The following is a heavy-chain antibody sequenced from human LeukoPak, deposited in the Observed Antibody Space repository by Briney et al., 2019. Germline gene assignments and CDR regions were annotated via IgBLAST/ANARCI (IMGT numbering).Heavy chain of an antibody. V-gene: IGHV4-4*07. CDR3: ARDSDTYSGSYLPPGYFDY. Sequence: SETLSLTCTVSGGSISSYYWSWIRQPAGKGLEWIGRIYTSGSTNYNPSLKSRVTMSVDTSKNQFSLKLSSVTAADTAVYYCARDSDTYSGSYLPPGYFDYWGQGTLVTVSS. CDR1: GGSISSYY. CDR2: IYTSGST. D-gene: IGHD1-26*01. J-gene: IGHJ4*02.